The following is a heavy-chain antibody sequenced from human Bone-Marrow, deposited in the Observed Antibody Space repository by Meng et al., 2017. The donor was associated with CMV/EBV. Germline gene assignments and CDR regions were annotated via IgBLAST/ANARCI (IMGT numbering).Heavy chain of an antibody. CDR1: GVSVSGNIAA. D-gene: IGHD2-2*01. V-gene: IGHV6-1*01. CDR2: TYYRSKWYN. CDR3: ARELYCSITGVSLGPLGSTCYYGMDV. J-gene: IGHJ6*02. Sequence: SQTLSLTCAISGVSVSGNIAAWNWIRQSPSRGLEWLGRTYYRSKWYNDYAVSVKSRITINPDTSKNQFSLQLNSVTPEDTAVYYFARELYCSITGVSLGPLGSTCYYGMDVWGQGTTVTVSS.